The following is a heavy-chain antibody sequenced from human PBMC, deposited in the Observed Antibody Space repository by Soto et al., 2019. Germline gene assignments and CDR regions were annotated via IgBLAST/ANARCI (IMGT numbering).Heavy chain of an antibody. V-gene: IGHV3-9*01. D-gene: IGHD1-26*01. CDR2: ISWNSGSI. CDR1: GFIFDDYA. J-gene: IGHJ6*02. CDR3: AKDISGRGSFYYYFGMDV. Sequence: EGQLVESGGGLVQPGRSLRLSCAASGFIFDDYAMHWVRQAPGKGLELVSGISWNSGSIGYADSVKARFTISRDNGKNLLYLQMNCLRAEDTAFYYCAKDISGRGSFYYYFGMDVWGQGTTFTVSS.